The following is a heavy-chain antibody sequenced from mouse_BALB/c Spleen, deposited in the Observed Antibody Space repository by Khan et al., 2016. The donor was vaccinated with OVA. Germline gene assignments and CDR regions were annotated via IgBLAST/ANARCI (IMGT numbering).Heavy chain of an antibody. J-gene: IGHJ2*01. V-gene: IGHV1-7*01. D-gene: IGHD2-1*01. CDR1: GYTFINYW. CDR2: INPSTGYN. CDR3: ARSGLLWDFDY. Sequence: VQLQQSGAELAKPGASVKMSCKASGYTFINYWILWVKQRPGQGREWIGYINPSTGYNEYNQNFKEKATLTADKSSSTTNMQQSSVTSEDASVYYCARSGLLWDFDYWGQGTTLTVSA.